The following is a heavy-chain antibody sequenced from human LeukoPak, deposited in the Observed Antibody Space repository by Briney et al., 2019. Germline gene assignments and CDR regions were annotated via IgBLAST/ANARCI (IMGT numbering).Heavy chain of an antibody. Sequence: SETLSLTCTVSGGSISSYYWSWIRQPPGNGLEGIGYIYYSGSTNYNPSLKSRVTISVDTSKNQFSLKLSSVTAADTAVYYCARDSRDGYNQFDYWGQGTLVTVSS. CDR3: ARDSRDGYNQFDY. V-gene: IGHV4-59*01. CDR1: GGSISSYY. CDR2: IYYSGST. D-gene: IGHD5-24*01. J-gene: IGHJ4*02.